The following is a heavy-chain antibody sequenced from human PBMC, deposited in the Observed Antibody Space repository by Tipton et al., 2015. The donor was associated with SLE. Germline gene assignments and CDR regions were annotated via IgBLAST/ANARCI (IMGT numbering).Heavy chain of an antibody. CDR1: GGSISSSSYY. V-gene: IGHV4-39*07. CDR2: IYYSGST. Sequence: TLSLTCTVSGGSISSSSYYWGWIRQPPGKGLEWIGSIYYSGSTYYNPSLKSRVTISVDTSKNQFSLKLSSVTAADTAVYYWARVEMATEGFDYWGQGTLVTVSS. J-gene: IGHJ4*02. CDR3: ARVEMATEGFDY. D-gene: IGHD5-24*01.